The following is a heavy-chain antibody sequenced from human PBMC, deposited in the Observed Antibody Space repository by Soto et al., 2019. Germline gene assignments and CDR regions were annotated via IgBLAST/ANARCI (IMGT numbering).Heavy chain of an antibody. J-gene: IGHJ4*02. D-gene: IGHD3-22*01. Sequence: SVKVSCKASGGTFSSYAISWVRQAPGQGLEWMGRIIPIFGTANYAQKFQGRVKITADESTSTAYMELSSLRSEDTAVYYCARDAPYYYDSSGYLFDYWGQGTLVTVSS. CDR2: IIPIFGTA. CDR3: ARDAPYYYDSSGYLFDY. V-gene: IGHV1-69*13. CDR1: GGTFSSYA.